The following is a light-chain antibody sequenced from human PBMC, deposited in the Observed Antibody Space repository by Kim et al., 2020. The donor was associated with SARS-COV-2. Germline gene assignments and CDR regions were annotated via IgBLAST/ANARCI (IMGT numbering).Light chain of an antibody. J-gene: IGLJ2*01. CDR2: SIN. Sequence: GQTVTISCSGSDSNIGTNPVNWYQQLPGMAPKLLIYSINQRPSGIPDRFSGSRSGTSASLAISGLQSEDEADYFCAAWSDSVSGVLFGGGTRLTVL. V-gene: IGLV1-44*01. CDR3: AAWSDSVSGVL. CDR1: DSNIGTNP.